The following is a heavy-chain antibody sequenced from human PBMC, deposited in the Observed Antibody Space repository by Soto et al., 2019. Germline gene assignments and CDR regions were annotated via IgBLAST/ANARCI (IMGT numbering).Heavy chain of an antibody. CDR1: GFPFSTKS. CDR2: LTATSGRP. J-gene: IGHJ2*01. CDR3: AKDLRGPEAGTWYLDL. Sequence: VQLLESGGDLVQPGGSLRLSCTASGFPFSTKSMTWVRQAPGKGLEWVSALTATSGRPYYADSVKGRFTISRDNSKNTLYLQMNSLGAEDTAVYYCAKDLRGPEAGTWYLDLWGRGTLVTVSS. V-gene: IGHV3-23*01. D-gene: IGHD6-13*01.